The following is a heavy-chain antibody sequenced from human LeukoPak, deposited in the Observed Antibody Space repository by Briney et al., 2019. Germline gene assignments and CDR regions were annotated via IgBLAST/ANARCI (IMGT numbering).Heavy chain of an antibody. J-gene: IGHJ4*02. CDR2: IYYSGST. CDR1: GGSISSSSYY. Sequence: PLETLSLTCTVSGGSISSSSYYWGWIRQPPGKGLEWIGSIYYSGSTYYNPSLKSRVTISVDTSKNQFSLKLSSVTAADTAVYYCARVEMATMDYWGQGTLVTVSS. CDR3: ARVEMATMDY. V-gene: IGHV4-39*01. D-gene: IGHD5-24*01.